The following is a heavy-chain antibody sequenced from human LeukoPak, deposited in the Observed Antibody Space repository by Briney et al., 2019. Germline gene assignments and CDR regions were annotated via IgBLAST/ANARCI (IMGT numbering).Heavy chain of an antibody. D-gene: IGHD4-17*01. J-gene: IGHJ4*02. CDR3: ARDMDHGDHEDTRTGLDY. CDR2: IWYDGSNK. Sequence: PGRSLRLSCAASGFTFSNYGMHWVRQAPGKGLEWVAIIWYDGSNKYYADSVKGQFTISRDNSKNMLYLHMNSLRAEDTAVYYCARDMDHGDHEDTRTGLDYWGQGTLVTVSS. CDR1: GFTFSNYG. V-gene: IGHV3-33*01.